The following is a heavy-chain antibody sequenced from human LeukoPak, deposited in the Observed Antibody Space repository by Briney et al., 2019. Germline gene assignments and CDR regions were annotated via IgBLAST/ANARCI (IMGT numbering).Heavy chain of an antibody. Sequence: GGSLRLSCAASGFTFSSYAMSWVRQAPGKGLEWGSAISGSGGSTYYADSVKGRFTISRDNSKNTLYLQMNSPRAEDTAVYYCAKVGRFGEFPYFFDYWGQGTLVTVSS. CDR3: AKVGRFGEFPYFFDY. J-gene: IGHJ4*02. CDR1: GFTFSSYA. V-gene: IGHV3-23*01. CDR2: ISGSGGST. D-gene: IGHD3-10*01.